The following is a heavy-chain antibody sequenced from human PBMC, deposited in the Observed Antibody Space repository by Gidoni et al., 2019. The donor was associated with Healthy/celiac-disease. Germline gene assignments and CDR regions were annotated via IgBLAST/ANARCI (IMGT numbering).Heavy chain of an antibody. D-gene: IGHD4-17*01. J-gene: IGHJ4*02. CDR1: GFTFSSYS. V-gene: IGHV3-48*01. Sequence: EVQLVESGGGLVQPGGSLRLSCAASGFTFSSYSMNWVRQAPGKGLEWVSYSSSSSSTIYYADSVKGRFTISRDNAKNSLYLQMNSLRAEDTAVYYCAPGVTTFDYWGQGTLVTVSS. CDR3: APGVTTFDY. CDR2: SSSSSSTI.